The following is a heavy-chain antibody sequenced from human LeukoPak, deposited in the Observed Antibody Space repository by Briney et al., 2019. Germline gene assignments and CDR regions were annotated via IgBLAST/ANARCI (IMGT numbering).Heavy chain of an antibody. Sequence: SETLSLTCTVSGGSVSSGSYYWSWIRQPPGKGLEWIGYIYYSGSTNYNPSLKSRVTISVDTSKNQFSLKLSSVTAADTGVYYCARACSGGSCYSYTFDYWGQGTLVTVSS. CDR3: ARACSGGSCYSYTFDY. CDR2: IYYSGST. CDR1: GGSVSSGSYY. J-gene: IGHJ4*02. D-gene: IGHD2-15*01. V-gene: IGHV4-61*01.